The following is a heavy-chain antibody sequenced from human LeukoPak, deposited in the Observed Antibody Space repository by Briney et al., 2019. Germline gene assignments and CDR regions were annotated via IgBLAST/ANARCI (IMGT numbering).Heavy chain of an antibody. CDR2: ISSSGNLI. J-gene: IGHJ4*02. Sequence: GGSLRLSFELSGLTFTTYDINRVRQAPGKGLEWVSYISSSGNLIHYADSVKGRFTFSRDNARNSLYLQMNSLRAVDAAIYYCACEGCWNDFDFPGQGTLVTVSS. V-gene: IGHV3-48*03. CDR3: ACEGCWNDFDF. D-gene: IGHD1-1*01. CDR1: GLTFTTYD.